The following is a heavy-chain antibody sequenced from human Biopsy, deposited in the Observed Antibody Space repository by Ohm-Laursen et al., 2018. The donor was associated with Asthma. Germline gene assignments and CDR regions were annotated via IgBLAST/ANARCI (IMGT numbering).Heavy chain of an antibody. V-gene: IGHV3-30*18. Sequence: SLRRSCTASGFMFRSFGMHWVRQAPGKGLEWVAVISYDGNHKFYEDSVKGRFTISRDNSKNTLYLQMNSLRTEDTAVYYCAKRRGYSGHDNDYWGQGTLVIVSS. CDR3: AKRRGYSGHDNDY. J-gene: IGHJ4*02. D-gene: IGHD5-12*01. CDR2: ISYDGNHK. CDR1: GFMFRSFG.